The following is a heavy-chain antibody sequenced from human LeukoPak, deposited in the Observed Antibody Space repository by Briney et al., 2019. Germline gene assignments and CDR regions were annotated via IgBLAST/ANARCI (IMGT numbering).Heavy chain of an antibody. Sequence: GASVKVSCKASGYTFTGYYMHWVRQAPGQGLEWMGRVNPNGGGTSYAQKVQGRVTMTRDTSISTAYMELSRLRSDDTAVYYCARANWAYYDFWSGPTVDYWGQGTLVTVSS. CDR3: ARANWAYYDFWSGPTVDY. CDR1: GYTFTGYY. V-gene: IGHV1-2*06. CDR2: VNPNGGGT. J-gene: IGHJ4*02. D-gene: IGHD3-3*01.